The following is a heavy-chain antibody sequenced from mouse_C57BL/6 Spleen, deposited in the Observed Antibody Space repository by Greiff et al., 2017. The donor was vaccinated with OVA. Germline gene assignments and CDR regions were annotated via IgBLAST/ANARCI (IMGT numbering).Heavy chain of an antibody. CDR3: APYYYGSSWFAY. CDR2: IDPANGNT. Sequence: VQLKQSVAELVRPGASVKLSCTASGFNIKNTYMHWVKQRPEQGLEWIGRIDPANGNTKYAPKFQGKATITADTSSNTAYLQLSSLTSEDTAIDYCAPYYYGSSWFAYWGQGTLVTVSA. J-gene: IGHJ3*01. V-gene: IGHV14-3*01. CDR1: GFNIKNTY. D-gene: IGHD1-1*01.